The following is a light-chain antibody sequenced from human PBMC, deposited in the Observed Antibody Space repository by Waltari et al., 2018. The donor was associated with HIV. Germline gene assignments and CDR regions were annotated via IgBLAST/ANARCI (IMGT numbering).Light chain of an antibody. CDR3: ATWDDSLNGLI. CDR2: PNA. V-gene: IGLV1-44*01. CDR1: SFNIGRNT. J-gene: IGLJ2*01. Sequence: QSVLTHPPSPSATPGQRVTTSCSGSSFNIGRNTVSWYQQPPGTAPHLLIHPNAQPPSGVPDRFSGSKSGTSASLAISGLQSGDEADYYCATWDDSLNGLIFGGGTKLSVL.